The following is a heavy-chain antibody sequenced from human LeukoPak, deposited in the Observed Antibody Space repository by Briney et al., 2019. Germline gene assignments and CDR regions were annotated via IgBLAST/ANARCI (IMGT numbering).Heavy chain of an antibody. Sequence: PSETLFLTCTVSGGSISNYYWGWIRQPPGEGLEWIGSIYYSGSTYYNSSLQSRVTISVDTSKNQFSLKLSSVTAADTAVYYCARYELPNYYDSSGSEAFDIWGQGTMVTVSS. D-gene: IGHD3-22*01. V-gene: IGHV4-39*01. J-gene: IGHJ3*02. CDR3: ARYELPNYYDSSGSEAFDI. CDR1: GGSISNYY. CDR2: IYYSGST.